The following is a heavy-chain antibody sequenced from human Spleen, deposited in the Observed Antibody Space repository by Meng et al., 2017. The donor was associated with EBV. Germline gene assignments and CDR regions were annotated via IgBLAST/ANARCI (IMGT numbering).Heavy chain of an antibody. CDR1: XYTFTSYG. V-gene: IGHV1-18*01. CDR3: ARGVSSGWYLVGWGYDY. D-gene: IGHD6-19*01. Sequence: QVQLVQSGAEVKKRGASVRVSCXGXXYTFTSYGISWVRQAPGQGLEWMGWISAYNGNTNYAQKLQGRVTMTTDTSTSTAYMELRSLRSDDTAVYYCARGVSSGWYLVGWGYDYWGQGTLVTVSS. CDR2: ISAYNGNT. J-gene: IGHJ4*02.